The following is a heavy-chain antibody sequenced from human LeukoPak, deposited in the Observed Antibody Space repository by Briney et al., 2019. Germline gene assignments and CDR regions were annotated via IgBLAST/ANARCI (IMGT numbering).Heavy chain of an antibody. Sequence: ASVKVSCKASGYTFTSYGISWVRQAPGQGLEWMGWISAYNGNTNYAQKLQGRVTMTTDTSTSTAYMELRSLRSDDTAVYYCARIDGDYPPSVFDYWGQGTLVTVSS. D-gene: IGHD2-21*01. CDR1: GYTFTSYG. CDR3: ARIDGDYPPSVFDY. CDR2: ISAYNGNT. V-gene: IGHV1-18*01. J-gene: IGHJ4*02.